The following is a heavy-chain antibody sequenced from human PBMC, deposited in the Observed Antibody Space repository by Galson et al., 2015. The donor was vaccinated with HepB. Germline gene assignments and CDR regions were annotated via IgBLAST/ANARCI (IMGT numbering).Heavy chain of an antibody. CDR2: TYYRSKWYN. V-gene: IGHV6-1*01. CDR3: ARDRKKGTTPSNWFDP. CDR1: GDSVSSNSAA. J-gene: IGHJ5*02. D-gene: IGHD1-7*01. Sequence: CAISGDSVSSNSAAWNWIRQSPSRGLEWLGRTYYRSKWYNDYAVSVKSRITINPDTSKNQFSLQLNSVTPEDTAVYYCARDRKKGTTPSNWFDPWGQGTLVTVSS.